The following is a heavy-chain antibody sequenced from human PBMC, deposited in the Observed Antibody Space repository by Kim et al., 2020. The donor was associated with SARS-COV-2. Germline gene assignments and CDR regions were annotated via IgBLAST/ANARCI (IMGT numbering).Heavy chain of an antibody. CDR1: GSSFRSSW. Sequence: GGSLRLSCAASGSSFRSSWMSWVRQAPGKGLEWVANIKQDGSEKYFVDSVKGRFTISRDNGKNSLFLQMNSLRAEDTAVYYCAKAYPLVANWGQGTLVTVSS. J-gene: IGHJ4*02. V-gene: IGHV3-7*03. CDR3: AKAYPLVAN. CDR2: IKQDGSEK.